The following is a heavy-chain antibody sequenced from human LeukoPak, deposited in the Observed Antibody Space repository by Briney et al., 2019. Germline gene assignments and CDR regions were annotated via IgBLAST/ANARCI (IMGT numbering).Heavy chain of an antibody. CDR1: GGSISGYY. CDR3: ARLGQNYDILTGYYNGYYFDY. D-gene: IGHD3-9*01. Sequence: SETLSLTCTVSGGSISGYYWSWIRQPPGKGLEWIGYIYDSGSTNYNPSLKSRVTISVDTSKNRFSLKLSSVTAADTAGYYCARLGQNYDILTGYYNGYYFDYWGQGTLVTVSS. CDR2: IYDSGST. J-gene: IGHJ4*02. V-gene: IGHV4-59*01.